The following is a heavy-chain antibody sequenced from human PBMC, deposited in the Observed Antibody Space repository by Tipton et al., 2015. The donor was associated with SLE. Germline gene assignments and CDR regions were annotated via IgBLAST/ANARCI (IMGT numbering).Heavy chain of an antibody. CDR1: GYTFTSYG. CDR2: ISAYNGNT. J-gene: IGHJ2*01. V-gene: IGHV1-18*01. Sequence: QSGAEVKKPGASVKVSCKASGYTFTSYGISWVRQAPGQGLEWMGWISAYNGNTNYAQKLQGRVTMTTDTSTSTAYMELRSLRSDDTAVYYCAVGPMYITSSNWYVDLWGRGPLVTVSS. D-gene: IGHD6-6*01. CDR3: AVGPMYITSSNWYVDL.